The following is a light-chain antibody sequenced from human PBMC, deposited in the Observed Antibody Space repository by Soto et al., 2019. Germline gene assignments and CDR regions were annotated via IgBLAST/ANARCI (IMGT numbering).Light chain of an antibody. CDR2: AAS. Sequence: DIQRTQSPSSLSASVGDRVTITCRASQSPSRFLNWYKQKSGKAPKLLIYAASSLETGVPSRFSGSGSGTDFTLTISSLKPEDFATYYCQQSYSTPQTFGQGTKVDIK. J-gene: IGKJ1*01. V-gene: IGKV1-39*01. CDR1: QSPSRF. CDR3: QQSYSTPQT.